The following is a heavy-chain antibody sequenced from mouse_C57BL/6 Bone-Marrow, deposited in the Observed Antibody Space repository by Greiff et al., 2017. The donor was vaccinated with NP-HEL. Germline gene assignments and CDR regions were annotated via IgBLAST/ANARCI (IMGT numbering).Heavy chain of an antibody. J-gene: IGHJ2*01. CDR3: ARSRLRRGFDY. Sequence: QVQLKQSGAELARPGASVKLSCKASGYTFTSYGISWVKQRTGQGLEWIGEIYPRSGNAYYNEKFKGKATLTADKSSSTAYMELRSLTSDDSAVYFFARSRLRRGFDYWGQGTTLTVSS. CDR2: IYPRSGNA. V-gene: IGHV1-81*01. CDR1: GYTFTSYG. D-gene: IGHD2-4*01.